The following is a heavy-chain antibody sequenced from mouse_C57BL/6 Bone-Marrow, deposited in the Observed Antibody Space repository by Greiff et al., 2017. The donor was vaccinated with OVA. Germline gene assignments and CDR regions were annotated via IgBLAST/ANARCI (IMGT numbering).Heavy chain of an antibody. D-gene: IGHD3-3*01. Sequence: EVQLVESGPELVKPGASVKISCKASGYSFTGYYMNWVKQSPEKSLEWIGEINPSTGGTTSNQKFKAKATLTVDKSSSTAYMQLKSLTSEDSAVYYCASGDGYYFDYWGQGTTLTVSS. CDR1: GYSFTGYY. CDR3: ASGDGYYFDY. V-gene: IGHV1-42*01. J-gene: IGHJ2*01. CDR2: INPSTGGT.